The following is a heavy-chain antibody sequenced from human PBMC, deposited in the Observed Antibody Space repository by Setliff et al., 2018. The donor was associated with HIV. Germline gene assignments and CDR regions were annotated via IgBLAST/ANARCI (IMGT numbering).Heavy chain of an antibody. V-gene: IGHV4-34*01. CDR3: ASPKERYYYGSGTNVREYYGMDV. Sequence: SETLSLTCAVYGGSFSGYYWGWIRQPPGKGLEWIGSISYSGGTYYNPSLKSRVTISVDKSKNQFSLKVNSVTAADTAVYYCASPKERYYYGSGTNVREYYGMDVWGQGTTVTVSS. D-gene: IGHD3-10*01. CDR1: GGSFSGYY. J-gene: IGHJ6*02. CDR2: ISYSGGT.